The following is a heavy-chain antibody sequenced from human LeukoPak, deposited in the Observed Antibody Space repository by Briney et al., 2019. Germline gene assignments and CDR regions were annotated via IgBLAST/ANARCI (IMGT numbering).Heavy chain of an antibody. V-gene: IGHV4-59*01. J-gene: IGHJ4*02. CDR1: GGSIGSYY. CDR2: IYYSGST. CDR3: ARSSGWYEY. D-gene: IGHD6-19*01. Sequence: SETLSLTCTVSGGSIGSYYWSWIRQPPGKGLEWIGYIYYSGSTNYNPSLKSRVTISVDTSKNQFSLKLSSVTAADTAVYYCARSSGWYEYWGQGTLVTVSS.